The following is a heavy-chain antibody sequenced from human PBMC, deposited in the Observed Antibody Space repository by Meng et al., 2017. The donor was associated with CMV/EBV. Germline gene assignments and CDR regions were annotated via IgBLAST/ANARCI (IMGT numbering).Heavy chain of an antibody. D-gene: IGHD3-10*01. CDR1: GNTFTSYY. CDR3: ARDRGMVRGALVDY. V-gene: IGHV1-46*01. Sequence: QVQLVQSGAKVKRPGASVKVSCKATGNTFTSYYVHWVRQAPGQGLEWMGIINPSGGSTSYAQKFQGRVTMIRDTSTSTVYMELSSLRSEDTAVYYCARDRGMVRGALVDYWGQGTLVTVSS. J-gene: IGHJ4*02. CDR2: INPSGGST.